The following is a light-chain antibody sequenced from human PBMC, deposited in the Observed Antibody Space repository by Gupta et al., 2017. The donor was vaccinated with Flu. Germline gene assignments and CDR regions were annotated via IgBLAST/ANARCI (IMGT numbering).Light chain of an antibody. CDR1: SPNIGKNY. V-gene: IGLV1-51*01. Sequence: QSVLTQPPSVSAAPGQRVTISCSGSSPNIGKNYVSWYQQLPGTAPKVLIYGNSERPSGIPDRFSASKSGTSATLGITGLQTGDEADYYCGTWDNSLSRVVFGGGTKLTVL. CDR3: GTWDNSLSRVV. J-gene: IGLJ2*01. CDR2: GNS.